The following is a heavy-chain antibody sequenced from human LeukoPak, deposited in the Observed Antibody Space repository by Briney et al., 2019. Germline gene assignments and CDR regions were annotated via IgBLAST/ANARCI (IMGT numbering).Heavy chain of an antibody. CDR2: ISYDGSNK. CDR1: GFTFSSYG. J-gene: IGHJ4*02. V-gene: IGHV3-30*18. CDR3: AKDLYGDLN. D-gene: IGHD4/OR15-4a*01. Sequence: GRSLRLSCAASGFTFSSYGMHWVRQAPGKGLEWVAVISYDGSNKYYADSVKGRFTISRDNSKNTLYLQMNSLRAEDTAVYYCAKDLYGDLNWGQGTLVTVSS.